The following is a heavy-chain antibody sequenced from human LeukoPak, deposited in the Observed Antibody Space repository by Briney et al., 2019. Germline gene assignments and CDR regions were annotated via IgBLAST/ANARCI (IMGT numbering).Heavy chain of an antibody. CDR2: MNPNNGGT. Sequence: ASVKVSCKASGYTFTDYYMHWVRQAPGQGLEWLGWMNPNNGGTNYAQKFQGRVTMTRDTSISTAYMELSSLRSDDTAVYYCARDRGGGSGTYYILYWGLGSLVSVSS. J-gene: IGHJ4*02. D-gene: IGHD3-10*01. V-gene: IGHV1-2*02. CDR1: GYTFTDYY. CDR3: ARDRGGGSGTYYILY.